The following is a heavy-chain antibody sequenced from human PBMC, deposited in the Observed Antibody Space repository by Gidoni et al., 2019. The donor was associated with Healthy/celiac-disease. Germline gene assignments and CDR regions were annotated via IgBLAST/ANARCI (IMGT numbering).Heavy chain of an antibody. CDR3: ARRGGIRWLQFTDY. J-gene: IGHJ4*02. Sequence: QLQLQESGPGLVKPSETLSLTCTVSGGSISSSSYYWGWIRQPPGKGLEWIGSIYYSGSTYYNPSLKSRVTISLDTSKNQFSLKLSSVTAADTAVYYCARRGGIRWLQFTDYWGQGTLVTVSS. CDR2: IYYSGST. D-gene: IGHD5-12*01. CDR1: GGSISSSSYY. V-gene: IGHV4-39*01.